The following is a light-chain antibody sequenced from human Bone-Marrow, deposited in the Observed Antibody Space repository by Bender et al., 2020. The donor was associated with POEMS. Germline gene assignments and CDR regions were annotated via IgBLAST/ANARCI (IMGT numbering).Light chain of an antibody. J-gene: IGLJ1*01. CDR1: NGDAGGFRF. V-gene: IGLV2-8*01. CDR3: ASYAGNLFYV. Sequence: QSALTQPPSASGSPGQSISISCTVTNGDAGGFRFVSWYQLHPGKAPKLILYDVFKRPSGVPDRFSGSKTGNTASLTVSGLQTDDEAEYFCASYAGNLFYVFGSGTKVTVL. CDR2: DVF.